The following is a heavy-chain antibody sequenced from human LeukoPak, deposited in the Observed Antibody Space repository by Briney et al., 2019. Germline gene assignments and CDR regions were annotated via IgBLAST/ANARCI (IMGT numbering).Heavy chain of an antibody. CDR3: ARPREQLWSPIPPTYFDY. Sequence: ASVKVSCKASGYTFTSYGISWVRQAPGQGLEWLGWISAYNGNTNYAQKLQGRVTMTTDTPTSTAYMELRSLRSDDTAVYYCARPREQLWSPIPPTYFDYWGQGTLVTVSS. CDR1: GYTFTSYG. V-gene: IGHV1-18*01. D-gene: IGHD5-18*01. J-gene: IGHJ4*02. CDR2: ISAYNGNT.